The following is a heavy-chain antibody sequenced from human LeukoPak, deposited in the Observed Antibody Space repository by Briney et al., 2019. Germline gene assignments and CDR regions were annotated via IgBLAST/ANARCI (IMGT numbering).Heavy chain of an antibody. D-gene: IGHD6-6*01. V-gene: IGHV1-2*02. J-gene: IGHJ4*02. Sequence: ASVKVSCKASGYTFTGYYMHWVRQAPGQGLEWMGWINPNSGGTNYAQKFQGRVTMTRDTYISTAYMELSRLRSDDTAVYYCARTPRLAAPENYWGQGALVTVSS. CDR3: ARTPRLAAPENY. CDR1: GYTFTGYY. CDR2: INPNSGGT.